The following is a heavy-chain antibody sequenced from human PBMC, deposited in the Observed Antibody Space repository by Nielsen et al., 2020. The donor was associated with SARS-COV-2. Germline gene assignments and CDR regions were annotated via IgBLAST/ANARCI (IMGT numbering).Heavy chain of an antibody. J-gene: IGHJ4*02. D-gene: IGHD6-13*01. V-gene: IGHV3-23*01. CDR3: ARGGGAAASSRYFDY. CDR2: ISGSGGST. CDR1: GFTFSSYA. Sequence: GESLKISCAASGFTFSSYAMSWVRQAPGKGLEWVSAISGSGGSTYYADSVKGRFTISRDNSKNTLYLQMNSLRAEDTAVYYCARGGGAAASSRYFDYWGQGTLVTVSS.